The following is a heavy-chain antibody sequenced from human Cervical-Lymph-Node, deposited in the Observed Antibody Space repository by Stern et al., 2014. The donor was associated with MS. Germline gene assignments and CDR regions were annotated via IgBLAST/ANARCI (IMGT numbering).Heavy chain of an antibody. Sequence: VHLVESGGRVVQTGRSLKLSCAASGFTFSSSAMHWVRQAPGKGLEWVAFIAFDASNTAYGDSVKGRFTISRDNSKNTLYLQMNSLRTEDTAVYYCARDQGRDGYNSGYFDLWGRGTRVTVSS. CDR1: GFTFSSSA. V-gene: IGHV3-30*04. J-gene: IGHJ2*01. CDR2: IAFDASNT. D-gene: IGHD5-24*01. CDR3: ARDQGRDGYNSGYFDL.